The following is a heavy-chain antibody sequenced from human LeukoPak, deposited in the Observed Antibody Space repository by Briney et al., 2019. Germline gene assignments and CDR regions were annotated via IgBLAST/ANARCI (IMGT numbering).Heavy chain of an antibody. CDR3: VRLKAIRDIAVEPSGENDY. CDR2: IYPGDSDT. V-gene: IGHV5-51*01. CDR1: GYSFTSYW. Sequence: GESLKISCKGSGYSFTSYWIGWVRQMPGKGLEWMGIIYPGDSDTRYSPSFQGQVTISADKSMSTAYLQWSSLKASDTAMYYCVRLKAIRDIAVEPSGENDYWGQGTLVTVSS. D-gene: IGHD2-2*01. J-gene: IGHJ4*02.